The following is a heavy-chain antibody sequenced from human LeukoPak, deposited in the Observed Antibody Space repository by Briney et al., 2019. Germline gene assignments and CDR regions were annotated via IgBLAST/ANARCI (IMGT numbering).Heavy chain of an antibody. V-gene: IGHV3-33*01. CDR1: GFTFSSYG. CDR3: ARGRPITMVRGALDY. Sequence: GGSLRLSCAASGFTFSSYGMHWVRQAPGKGLEWVAVIWYDGSNKYYADSVKGRFTISRDNSKNTLYLQMNSLRAEDTAVYYCARGRPITMVRGALDYWGQGTLVTVSS. J-gene: IGHJ4*02. CDR2: IWYDGSNK. D-gene: IGHD3-10*01.